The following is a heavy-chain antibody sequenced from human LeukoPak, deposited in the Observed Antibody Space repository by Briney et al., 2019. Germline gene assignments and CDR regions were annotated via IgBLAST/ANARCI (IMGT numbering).Heavy chain of an antibody. D-gene: IGHD3-3*01. J-gene: IGHJ6*01. V-gene: IGHV3-15*07. CDR1: GFTFSNAR. CDR2: IKSKTDGGTT. CDR3: TTDPLFGVVIMHAFDYGMDL. Sequence: PGRSLRLSWAASGFTFSNARTNWGRQAPRKGLEWVGRIKSKTDGGTTDYAAPVKGRFTISRDDSQNTLSLHMNSLKSAHTAVYSCTTDPLFGVVIMHAFDYGMDLWPQETTLTVFS.